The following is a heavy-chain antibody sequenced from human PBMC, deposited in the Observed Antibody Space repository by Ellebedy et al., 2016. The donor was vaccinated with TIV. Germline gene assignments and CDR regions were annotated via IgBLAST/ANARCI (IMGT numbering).Heavy chain of an antibody. CDR2: IWFEGGGE. V-gene: IGHV3-30*02. CDR1: GSTSSGNG. J-gene: IGHJ5*02. Sequence: PGGSLRLSCAAHGSTSSGNGMHWVRQAPGKGREWVAFIWFEGGGEYADSVKGRFTISSDNSKNTLYLQMNSLRMEETAVYYCEPLFDYTGDSRDPWGQGTLVTVS. CDR3: EPLFDYTGDSRDP. D-gene: IGHD4-11*01.